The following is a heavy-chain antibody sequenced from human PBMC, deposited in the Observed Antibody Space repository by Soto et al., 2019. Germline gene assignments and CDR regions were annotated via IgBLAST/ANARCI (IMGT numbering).Heavy chain of an antibody. CDR3: ARAGGLRAFDY. D-gene: IGHD3-10*01. J-gene: IGHJ4*02. CDR1: GGSFSGYY. Sequence: QVQLQQWGAGLLKPSETLSLTCAVYGGSFSGYYWSWIRQPPGKGLEWVGEINHSGSTNYNPSLKSRVTISVDTSKNQFSLKLSSVTAADTAVYYCARAGGLRAFDYWGQGTLVTVSS. V-gene: IGHV4-34*01. CDR2: INHSGST.